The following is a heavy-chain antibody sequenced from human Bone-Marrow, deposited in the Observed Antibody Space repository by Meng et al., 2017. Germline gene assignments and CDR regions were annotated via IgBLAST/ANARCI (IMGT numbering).Heavy chain of an antibody. J-gene: IGHJ4*02. CDR1: GGSFSDYY. V-gene: IGHV4-34*01. CDR2: INHSGST. CDR3: ARGPTTMAHDFDY. D-gene: IGHD4-11*01. Sequence: QSGQGLLKPSETLSPTCVVSGGSFSDYYWSWIRQPPGKGLEWIGEINHSGSTNYNPSLEGRATISVDTSQNNLSLRLSSVTAADSAVYYCARGPTTMAHDFDYWGQGTLVTVSS.